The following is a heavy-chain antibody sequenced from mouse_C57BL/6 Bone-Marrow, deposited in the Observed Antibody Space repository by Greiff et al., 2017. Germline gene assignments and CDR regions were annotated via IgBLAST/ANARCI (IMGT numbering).Heavy chain of an antibody. CDR3: ARGTARYWYFDV. Sequence: QVQLQQSGAELVKPGASVKISCKASGYAFSSYWMNWVKQRPGKGLEWIGQIYPGDGDTNYNGKFKGKATLTADKSSSTAYMQLSSLTSEDSAVYFCARGTARYWYFDVWGTGTTVTVSS. CDR2: IYPGDGDT. J-gene: IGHJ1*03. CDR1: GYAFSSYW. V-gene: IGHV1-80*01. D-gene: IGHD1-2*01.